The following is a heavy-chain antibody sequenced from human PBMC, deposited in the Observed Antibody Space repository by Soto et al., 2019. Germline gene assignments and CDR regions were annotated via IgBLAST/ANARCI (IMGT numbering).Heavy chain of an antibody. J-gene: IGHJ6*02. V-gene: IGHV3-7*01. Sequence: GGSLRLSCAASGFTFSSYWMSWVRQAPGKGLEWVANIKQDGSEKYYVDSVKGRFTISRDNAKNSLYLQMNSLRAEDTAVYYCARDELTTSSYYGMDVWGQGTTVTVSS. CDR2: IKQDGSEK. CDR3: ARDELTTSSYYGMDV. D-gene: IGHD3-22*01. CDR1: GFTFSSYW.